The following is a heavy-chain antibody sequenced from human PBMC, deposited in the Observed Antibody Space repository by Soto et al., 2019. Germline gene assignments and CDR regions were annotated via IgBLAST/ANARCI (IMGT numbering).Heavy chain of an antibody. Sequence: ASVKVSCKASGYTFTSYGISWVRQAPGQGLEWMGWISAYNGNTNYAQKLQGRVTMTTDTSTSTAYMELRSLRSDDTAVYYCARDVDLGYVSSGYYGRWYFHFWGQGTLVTVSS. V-gene: IGHV1-18*01. CDR1: GYTFTSYG. J-gene: IGHJ1*01. D-gene: IGHD3-22*01. CDR3: ARDVDLGYVSSGYYGRWYFHF. CDR2: ISAYNGNT.